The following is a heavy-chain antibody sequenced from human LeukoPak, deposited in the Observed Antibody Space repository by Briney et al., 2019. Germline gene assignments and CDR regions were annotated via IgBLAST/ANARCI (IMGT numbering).Heavy chain of an antibody. Sequence: SETLSLTCTVSGGSISSYYWSWIRQPPGKGLEWIGYIYYSGSTNYNPSLKSRVTTSVDTSKNQFSLKLSSVTAADTAVYYCATLLYYDILTGDGGWFDPWGQGTLVTVSS. CDR1: GGSISSYY. V-gene: IGHV4-59*01. CDR3: ATLLYYDILTGDGGWFDP. CDR2: IYYSGST. D-gene: IGHD3-9*01. J-gene: IGHJ5*02.